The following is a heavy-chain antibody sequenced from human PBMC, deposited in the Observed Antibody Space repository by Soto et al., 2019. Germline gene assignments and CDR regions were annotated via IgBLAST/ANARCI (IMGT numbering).Heavy chain of an antibody. CDR1: GGSISSGGYY. J-gene: IGHJ4*02. CDR3: ARGRSSTSPYPIGY. D-gene: IGHD2-2*01. CDR2: IYSSGST. Sequence: QVQLQESGPGLVKPSQTLSLTCTVSGGSISSGGYYWSWIRQHPGKGLEWIGYIYSSGSTYYNPSLKTRLTIXVXTXXNQCSLKLSSVTAADTAVYYCARGRSSTSPYPIGYWGQGTLVTVSS. V-gene: IGHV4-31*03.